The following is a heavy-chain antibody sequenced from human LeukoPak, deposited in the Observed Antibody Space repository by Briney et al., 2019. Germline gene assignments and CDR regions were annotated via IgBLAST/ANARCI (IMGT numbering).Heavy chain of an antibody. CDR1: WFPLNRYW. CDR3: AKDSAITMAHYFDY. V-gene: IGHV3-33*06. D-gene: IGHD3-10*01. J-gene: IGHJ4*02. Sequence: GSPRPPLAGSWFPLNRYWMQLVRQAPGQGPEWGAVIWYDGSNKYYADSVKGRFTISRDNSKNTLYLQMNSLRAEDTAVYYCAKDSAITMAHYFDYWGQGTLVTVSS. CDR2: IWYDGSNK.